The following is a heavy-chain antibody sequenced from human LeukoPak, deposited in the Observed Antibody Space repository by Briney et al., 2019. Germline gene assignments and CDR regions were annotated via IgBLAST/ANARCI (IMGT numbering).Heavy chain of an antibody. CDR2: ISSSGSTI. V-gene: IGHV3-48*03. CDR3: AKASVAGIHFDY. CDR1: GFTFSSYE. J-gene: IGHJ4*02. Sequence: PGGSLRLSCAASGFTFSSYEMNWVRQAPGKGLEWVSYISSSGSTIYYADSVKGRFTISRDNAKNSLYLQMNSPRAEDTAIYYCAKASVAGIHFDYWGQGTLVTVSS. D-gene: IGHD6-19*01.